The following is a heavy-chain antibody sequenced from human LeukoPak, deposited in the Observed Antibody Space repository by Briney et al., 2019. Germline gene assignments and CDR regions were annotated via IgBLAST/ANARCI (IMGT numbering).Heavy chain of an antibody. J-gene: IGHJ6*03. V-gene: IGHV4-34*01. CDR1: GGSLSGFY. Sequence: SETLSLTCAVYGGSLSGFYWNWIRQTPGKGLEWIGEIDYSGNTDYNPSLKSRVTISIDTSKNQFSLKVMSVTAADTALYYCARPMGYYYYHYIDVWGKGTMVTVSS. CDR2: IDYSGNT. D-gene: IGHD3-10*01. CDR3: ARPMGYYYYHYIDV.